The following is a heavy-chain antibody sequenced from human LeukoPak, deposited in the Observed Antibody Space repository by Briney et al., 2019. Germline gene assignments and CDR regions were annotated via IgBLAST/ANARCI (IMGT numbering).Heavy chain of an antibody. CDR1: GFTFSSYA. CDR2: IYSGGST. Sequence: GGSLRLSCAASGFTFSSYAMSWVRQAPGKGLEWVSVIYSGGSTYYADSVKGRFTISRDNSKSTLYLQMNSLRAEDTAVYYCARYYYDSSGYPYYFDYWGQGTLVTVSS. V-gene: IGHV3-53*01. J-gene: IGHJ4*02. D-gene: IGHD3-22*01. CDR3: ARYYYDSSGYPYYFDY.